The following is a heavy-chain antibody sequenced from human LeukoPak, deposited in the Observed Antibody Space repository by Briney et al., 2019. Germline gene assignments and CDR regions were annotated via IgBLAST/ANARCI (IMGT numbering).Heavy chain of an antibody. CDR2: IYTSGST. D-gene: IGHD3-22*01. CDR1: GGSISSYY. CDR3: ARGTYYYDSSGYFL. Sequence: SETLSLTCTVSGGSISSYYWGWIRQPAGKGLEWIGRIYTSGSTNYNPSLKSRVTMSVDTSKNQFSLKLSSVTAADTAVYYCARGTYYYDSSGYFLWGQGTLVTVSS. J-gene: IGHJ4*02. V-gene: IGHV4-4*07.